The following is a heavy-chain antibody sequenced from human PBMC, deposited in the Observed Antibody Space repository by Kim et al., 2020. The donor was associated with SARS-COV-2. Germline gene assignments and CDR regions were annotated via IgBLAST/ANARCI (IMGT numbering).Heavy chain of an antibody. D-gene: IGHD3-10*01. J-gene: IGHJ6*02. CDR2: ISAYNGNT. Sequence: ASVKVSCKASGYTFTSYGISWVRQAPGQGLEWMGWISAYNGNTNYAQKLQGRVTMTTDTSTSTAYMELRSLRSDDTAVYYCARDITMVWGVIITRFWRYGMDVWGQGTTVTVSS. CDR1: GYTFTSYG. V-gene: IGHV1-18*01. CDR3: ARDITMVWGVIITRFWRYGMDV.